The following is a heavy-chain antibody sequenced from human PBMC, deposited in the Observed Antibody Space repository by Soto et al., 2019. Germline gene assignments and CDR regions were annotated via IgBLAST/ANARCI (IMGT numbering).Heavy chain of an antibody. J-gene: IGHJ6*02. CDR2: ISHDGDKE. CDR3: VASALSFDF. CDR1: GFTFSTYA. Sequence: GGSLRLSCEASGFTFSTYAMHWVRQTPGKGLEWLAVISHDGDKEHISDSVKGRFAISRDNSKNTLYLQISSLKDEDTAVYQCVASALSFDFWGQGTTVTVSS. D-gene: IGHD3-16*02. V-gene: IGHV3-30*09.